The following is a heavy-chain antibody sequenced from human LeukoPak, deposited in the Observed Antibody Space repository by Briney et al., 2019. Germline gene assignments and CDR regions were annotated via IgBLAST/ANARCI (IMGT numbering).Heavy chain of an antibody. CDR2: ISSSSSYI. V-gene: IGHV3-21*04. CDR1: GFTFSSYS. D-gene: IGHD3-22*01. CDR3: ARSYYDSSGYRGPFDY. J-gene: IGHJ4*02. Sequence: GGSLRLSCAASGFTFSSYSMNWVRQAPGKGLEWVSSISSSSSYIYYTDSVKGRFTISRDNAKNTLYLQMNSLRAEDTAVYYCARSYYDSSGYRGPFDYWGQGTLVTVSS.